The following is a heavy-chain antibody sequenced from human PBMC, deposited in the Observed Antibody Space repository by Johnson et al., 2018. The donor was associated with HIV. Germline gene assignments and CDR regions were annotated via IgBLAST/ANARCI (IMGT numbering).Heavy chain of an antibody. D-gene: IGHD4-17*01. CDR3: ARGYGDYTRAYDAFDI. CDR1: GFTFSNYA. J-gene: IGHJ3*02. CDR2: VSYEGSNK. V-gene: IGHV3-30-3*01. Sequence: QMMLVESGGGVVQPGRSLRLSCAASGFTFSNYAMYWVRQAPGKGLEWVAGVSYEGSNKYFADTVQGRFIISRDNYKSTLYLQLNSLRAEDTAVYFCARGYGDYTRAYDAFDIWGQGTMVTVSS.